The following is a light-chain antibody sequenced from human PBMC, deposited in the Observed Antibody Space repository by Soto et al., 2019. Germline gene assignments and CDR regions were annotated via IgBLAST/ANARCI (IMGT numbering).Light chain of an antibody. V-gene: IGKV3-15*01. J-gene: IGKJ4*01. Sequence: EIVMTQSPATLSVSPGERATLSCRASQSVAGNLAWYQQKPGQAPRLLMYGASTRATGIPARFSGSGSGTEFTLTLSSLQSEDLGVYYCQQYNNWPLTFGGGTKVEIK. CDR2: GAS. CDR3: QQYNNWPLT. CDR1: QSVAGN.